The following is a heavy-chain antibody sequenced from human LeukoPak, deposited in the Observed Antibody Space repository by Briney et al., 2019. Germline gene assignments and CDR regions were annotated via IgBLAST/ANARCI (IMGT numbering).Heavy chain of an antibody. V-gene: IGHV3-23*01. CDR3: AKDREWDDYAEYDY. Sequence: GGSLRLSCEASGFAFSFFAMSWLRQPPGKGLEWVSVISGRGGSTYYADSVKGRFTISRDNSKNTLYLQMNSLRADDTAVYYCAKDREWDDYAEYDYWGQGTLDTVSS. D-gene: IGHD4-17*01. CDR2: ISGRGGST. J-gene: IGHJ4*02. CDR1: GFAFSFFA.